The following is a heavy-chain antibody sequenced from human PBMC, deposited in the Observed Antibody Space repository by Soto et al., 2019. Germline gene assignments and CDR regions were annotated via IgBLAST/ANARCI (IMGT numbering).Heavy chain of an antibody. CDR3: AKDHGFRAARGGLQVDY. V-gene: IGHV3-23*01. CDR2: ISGSGGST. D-gene: IGHD6-6*01. J-gene: IGHJ4*02. CDR1: GFTFSDHY. Sequence: GGSLRLSCVASGFTFSDHYMDWVRQAPGKGLEWVSAISGSGGSTYYADSVKGRFTISRDNSKNTLYLQMNSLRAEDTAVYYCAKDHGFRAARGGLQVDYWGQGTLVTVSS.